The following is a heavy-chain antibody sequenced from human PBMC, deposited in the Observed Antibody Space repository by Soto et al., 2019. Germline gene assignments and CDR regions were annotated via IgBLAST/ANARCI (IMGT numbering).Heavy chain of an antibody. D-gene: IGHD3-3*01. V-gene: IGHV4-39*01. CDR2: IYYSGST. CDR1: GGSISSSSYY. CDR3: ARLRARFYDFWSGYYPFDYYYGMDV. J-gene: IGHJ6*02. Sequence: ETLSLTCTVSGGSISSSSYYWGWIRQPPGKGLEWIGSIYYSGSTYYNPSLKSRVTISVDTSKNQFSLKLSSVTAADTAVYYCARLRARFYDFWSGYYPFDYYYGMDVWGQGTTVTVSS.